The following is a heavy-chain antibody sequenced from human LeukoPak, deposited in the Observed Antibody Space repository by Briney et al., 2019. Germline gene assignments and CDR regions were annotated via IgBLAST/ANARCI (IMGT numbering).Heavy chain of an antibody. J-gene: IGHJ4*02. Sequence: PSETLSLTCTVSGGSISSYYWSWIRQPAGKGLEWIGRIYTSGSTNYNPSLKSRVTTSVDTSKNQFSLKLSSVTAADTAVYYCARAYGWGDYGVRIFDYWGQGTLVTVSS. CDR3: ARAYGWGDYGVRIFDY. CDR2: IYTSGST. CDR1: GGSISSYY. D-gene: IGHD4-17*01. V-gene: IGHV4-4*07.